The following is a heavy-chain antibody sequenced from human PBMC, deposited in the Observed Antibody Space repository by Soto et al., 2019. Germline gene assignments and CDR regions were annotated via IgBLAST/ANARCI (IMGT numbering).Heavy chain of an antibody. Sequence: ASVKVSCKASGYNFTSHYMHWVRQAPGQGLESMGIIYPRGGTTIYAQKFKGRVTMTRDTSTHTFYMELSSLRSEDTAMYYCARVGYSSTGTTLHYHGLDVWGQGTTVTVSS. V-gene: IGHV1-46*01. CDR3: ARVGYSSTGTTLHYHGLDV. D-gene: IGHD3-22*01. CDR1: GYNFTSHY. J-gene: IGHJ6*02. CDR2: IYPRGGTT.